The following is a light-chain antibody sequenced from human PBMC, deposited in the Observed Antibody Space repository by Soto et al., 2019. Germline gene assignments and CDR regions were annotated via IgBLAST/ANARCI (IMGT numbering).Light chain of an antibody. CDR3: QQYNNYRA. Sequence: DIQMTQSPSTLSASVGDRVTITCRASQSINIWLAWYQQKPGKAPKLLIYDASTLESGVPSRFSGSGSGTEFTLTISSLQPDDFATYYCQQYNNYRAVGQGTKVEIK. V-gene: IGKV1-5*01. CDR1: QSINIW. J-gene: IGKJ1*01. CDR2: DAS.